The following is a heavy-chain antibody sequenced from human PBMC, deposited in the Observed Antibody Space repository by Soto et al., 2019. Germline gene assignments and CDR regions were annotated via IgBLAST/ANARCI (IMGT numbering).Heavy chain of an antibody. CDR1: GYTFTGYY. Sequence: QVQLVQSGPEVGEPGASVKVSCKASGYTFTGYYLHWVRQAPGQGLEWMGYINPDSGRTRYAQKFQRTVTMTRDTSITTAYLELSSLKYDDSAIFYCALSFSQTNIDVWGQGTTVIVSS. CDR3: ALSFSQTNIDV. V-gene: IGHV1-2*02. CDR2: INPDSGRT. J-gene: IGHJ6*01.